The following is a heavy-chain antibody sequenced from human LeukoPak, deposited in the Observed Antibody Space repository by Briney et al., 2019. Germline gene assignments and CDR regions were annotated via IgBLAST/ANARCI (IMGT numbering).Heavy chain of an antibody. CDR3: TSESGATTILYYFDY. V-gene: IGHV3-15*01. D-gene: IGHD1-26*01. Sequence: PGGSLRLSCAASGFTFSNAWMSWVRQAPGKGLEWVGRIKSKTDGGTTDYAAPVKGRFTISRDDSKNTLYLQMNSLKTEDTAVYYCTSESGATTILYYFDYWGQGTLVTVSS. J-gene: IGHJ4*02. CDR2: IKSKTDGGTT. CDR1: GFTFSNAW.